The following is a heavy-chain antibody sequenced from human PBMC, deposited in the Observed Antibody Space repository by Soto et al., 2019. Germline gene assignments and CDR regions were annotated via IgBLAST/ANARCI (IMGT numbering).Heavy chain of an antibody. CDR3: AHSLTLECSSTSCHRHCYFDY. Sequence: QITLKESGPTLVKPTQTLTLTCTFSGFSLSTSGVGVGWIRQPPGKALEWLALIYWDDDKRYSPSLKSRLTITKDTTKNQVVLTMTTMDPVDTATYYCAHSLTLECSSTSCHRHCYFDYWGQGTLVTVSS. V-gene: IGHV2-5*02. J-gene: IGHJ4*02. D-gene: IGHD2-2*02. CDR1: GFSLSTSGVG. CDR2: IYWDDDK.